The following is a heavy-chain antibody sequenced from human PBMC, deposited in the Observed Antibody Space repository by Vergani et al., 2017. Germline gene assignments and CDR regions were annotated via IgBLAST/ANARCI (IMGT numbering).Heavy chain of an antibody. D-gene: IGHD6-19*01. J-gene: IGHJ6*02. Sequence: EVQLLESGGGLVQPGGSLRLSCAASGFTFSNYAMSWVRQAPGKGLEWVSLISGSGGTTNYADSVQGRFTISRDTSKNTLFLQMNGRRAEDTALYYWAKDGGNGAAVAGFYFYYGMAVWGQGSSVTVSS. CDR2: ISGSGGTT. CDR1: GFTFSNYA. CDR3: AKDGGNGAAVAGFYFYYGMAV. V-gene: IGHV3-23*01.